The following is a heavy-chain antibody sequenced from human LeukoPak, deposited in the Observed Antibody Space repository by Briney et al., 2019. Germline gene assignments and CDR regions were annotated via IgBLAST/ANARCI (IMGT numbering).Heavy chain of an antibody. D-gene: IGHD5-18*01. J-gene: IGHJ4*02. CDR2: ISYDGSNK. Sequence: GGSLRLSCAASGFTFSNYGMHWVRQAPGKGLEWVAVISYDGSNKYYADSVKGRFTISRDNSKNTLYLQMNSLRAEDTAVYYCAKDGANSYGLDYWGQGTLVTVSS. CDR1: GFTFSNYG. V-gene: IGHV3-30*18. CDR3: AKDGANSYGLDY.